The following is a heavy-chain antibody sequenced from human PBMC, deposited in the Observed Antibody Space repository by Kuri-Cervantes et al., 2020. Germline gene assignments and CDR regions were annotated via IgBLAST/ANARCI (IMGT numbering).Heavy chain of an antibody. CDR2: INGSGGST. CDR3: ARAGGDCGGDCYWWSWFDL. J-gene: IGHJ5*02. D-gene: IGHD2-21*02. V-gene: IGHV3-23*01. CDR1: GFTFSSYA. Sequence: GGSLRLSCAASGFTFSSYAMSWVRQAPGKGLEWVSAINGSGGSTYYADSVKGRFTISRDNSKNTLHLHVVNLRTDDMAVYYCARAGGDCGGDCYWWSWFDLWGQGTLVTVSS.